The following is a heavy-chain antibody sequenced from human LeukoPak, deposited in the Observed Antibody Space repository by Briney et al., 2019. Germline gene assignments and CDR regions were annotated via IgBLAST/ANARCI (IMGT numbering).Heavy chain of an antibody. J-gene: IGHJ6*03. Sequence: PSETLSLTCGVSGESVSGFYWNWIRQTPGKGLEWIGYIYYTGTTNYNPSLKSRVTISIDTAKNQFSLRLSSVTAADTAVYYCARSYGDYYYYYYYMDVWGKGTTVTVSS. CDR3: ARSYGDYYYYYYYMDV. CDR1: GESVSGFY. CDR2: IYYTGTT. V-gene: IGHV4-59*02. D-gene: IGHD4-17*01.